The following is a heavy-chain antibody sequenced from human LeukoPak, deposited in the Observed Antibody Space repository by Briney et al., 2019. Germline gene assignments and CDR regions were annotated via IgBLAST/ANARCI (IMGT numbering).Heavy chain of an antibody. CDR3: ARVGRDFWSGAYYYDIDV. CDR1: GFTFNSYW. Sequence: GGSLRLSCAASGFTFNSYWMNWVRQAPGEGLEWVANIKQDGSEKYYVDSVKGRFTISRDNAKNSLYLQMNSLRAEDTAVYYCARVGRDFWSGAYYYDIDVWGQGTTVTVSS. CDR2: IKQDGSEK. D-gene: IGHD3-3*01. J-gene: IGHJ6*02. V-gene: IGHV3-7*03.